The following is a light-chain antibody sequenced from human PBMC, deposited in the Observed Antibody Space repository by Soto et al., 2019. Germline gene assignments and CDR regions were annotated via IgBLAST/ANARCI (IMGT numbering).Light chain of an antibody. V-gene: IGKV1-5*03. CDR2: KAS. CDR3: QQYNGYPYT. Sequence: DIQMTQSPSTLSASVGDRVTITCRASHSISRWLAWYQQKPGNAPKVLIYKASNLETGVPPRFSGSGSETEFTLTISSLQPDDYETDYCQQYNGYPYTFGQGTKVEI. CDR1: HSISRW. J-gene: IGKJ2*01.